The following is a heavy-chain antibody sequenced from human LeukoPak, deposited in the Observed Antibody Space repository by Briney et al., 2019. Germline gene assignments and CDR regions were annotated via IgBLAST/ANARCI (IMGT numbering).Heavy chain of an antibody. Sequence: PGRSLRLSCAASGFTFSSYAMHWVRQAPGKGLVWVSHINSDGSWTSYADSVKGRFTISKDNAKYTVYLQMNSLRAEDTAVYYCVSFYETYWGRGTLVAVSS. V-gene: IGHV3-74*01. CDR3: VSFYETY. CDR1: GFTFSSYA. J-gene: IGHJ4*02. CDR2: INSDGSWT. D-gene: IGHD2/OR15-2a*01.